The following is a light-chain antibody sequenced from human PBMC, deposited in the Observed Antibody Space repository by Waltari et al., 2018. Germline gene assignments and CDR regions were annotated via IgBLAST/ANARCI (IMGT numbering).Light chain of an antibody. J-gene: IGKJ1*01. CDR2: GAS. CDR1: QSVSRA. V-gene: IGKV3-20*01. CDR3: QHYLRLPVT. Sequence: EIVLTQSPGTLSLSLGERATVSCRASQSVSRALAWYHQKPGQAPRLLIYGASTRATGIQDRFSGSGSGTDFSLTISRLEPDDFAVYYCQHYLRLPVTFGQGTTVEI.